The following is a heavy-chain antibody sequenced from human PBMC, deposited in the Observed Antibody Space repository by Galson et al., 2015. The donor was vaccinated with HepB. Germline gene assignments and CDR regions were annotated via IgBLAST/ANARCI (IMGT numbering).Heavy chain of an antibody. J-gene: IGHJ4*02. D-gene: IGHD4-23*01. CDR3: ARSLSNSLDY. CDR1: GFTFSDYI. CDR2: ISGSSGYI. Sequence: SLRLSCAASGFTFSDYIMNWVRQAPGKGLQWVSSISGSSGYIYYADSVKGRFTISRDNAQNSLYLQINSLGAEDTAVYYCARSLSNSLDYWGQGTLVTVSS. V-gene: IGHV3-21*01.